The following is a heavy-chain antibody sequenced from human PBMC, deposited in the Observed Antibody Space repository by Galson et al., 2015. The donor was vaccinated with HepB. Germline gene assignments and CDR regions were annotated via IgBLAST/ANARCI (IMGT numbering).Heavy chain of an antibody. Sequence: CAISGDSVSSNSAAWNWIRQSPSRGLEWLGRTYYRSKWYNDYAVSVKSRITINPDTSKNQFSLQLNSVTPEDTAVYYCARGDQLLEWLPSAYYYYIDVWGKGTTVTVSS. CDR2: TYYRSKWYN. V-gene: IGHV6-1*01. CDR3: ARGDQLLEWLPSAYYYYIDV. J-gene: IGHJ6*03. CDR1: GDSVSSNSAA. D-gene: IGHD3-3*01.